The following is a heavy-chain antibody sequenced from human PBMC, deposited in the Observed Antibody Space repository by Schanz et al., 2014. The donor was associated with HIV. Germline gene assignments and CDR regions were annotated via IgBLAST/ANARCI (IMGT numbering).Heavy chain of an antibody. V-gene: IGHV1-18*01. J-gene: IGHJ6*02. Sequence: VQLVQSRGEVKKPGASVKVSCKASGYSFTNFDVSWVRQAPGQGLEWMGWISAHNGDTNYAQKLQGRLTMTTDTSTSTAYMELRSLRSDDTAVYYCARDTNFVLDVWGQGTTVTVSS. D-gene: IGHD2-8*01. CDR2: ISAHNGDT. CDR1: GYSFTNFD. CDR3: ARDTNFVLDV.